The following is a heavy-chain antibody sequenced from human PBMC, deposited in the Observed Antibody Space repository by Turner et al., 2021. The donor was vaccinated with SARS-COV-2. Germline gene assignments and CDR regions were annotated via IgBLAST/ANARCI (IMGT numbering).Heavy chain of an antibody. Sequence: QVQLVQSGPEVKKPGASVKVTCKVSGYTLIELSMHWVRQAPGKGLEWMGGFDPEDGETIYAQKFQGRVTMTEDTSTDTAYMELSSLRSEDTAVYYCATAPANYYDSSGSKGFYYYYYGMDVWGQGTTVTVSS. J-gene: IGHJ6*02. V-gene: IGHV1-24*01. CDR1: GYTLIELS. D-gene: IGHD3-22*01. CDR2: FDPEDGET. CDR3: ATAPANYYDSSGSKGFYYYYYGMDV.